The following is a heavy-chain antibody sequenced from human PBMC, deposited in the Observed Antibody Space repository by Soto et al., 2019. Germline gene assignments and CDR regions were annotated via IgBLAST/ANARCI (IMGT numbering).Heavy chain of an antibody. D-gene: IGHD6-19*01. J-gene: IGHJ6*02. V-gene: IGHV3-30*18. Sequence: QVQLVESGGGVVQPGRSLRLSCAASGFTFSSYGMHWVRQAPGKGLEWVAVISYDGSNKYYADSVKGRFTISSDNSKNTLYLQMNSLRAEDTAVYYCAKDQNSSGWWGDYYYGMDVWGQGTTVTVSS. CDR3: AKDQNSSGWWGDYYYGMDV. CDR1: GFTFSSYG. CDR2: ISYDGSNK.